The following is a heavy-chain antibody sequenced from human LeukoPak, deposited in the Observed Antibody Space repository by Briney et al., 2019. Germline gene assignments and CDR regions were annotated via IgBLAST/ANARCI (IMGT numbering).Heavy chain of an antibody. D-gene: IGHD2-15*01. J-gene: IGHJ4*02. CDR1: GFTFSTYS. CDR3: ARSHYCSGGSCYASDY. Sequence: GGSLRLSCAASGFTFSTYSMNWVRQAPGKGLEWVSSISTSSSDIYHADSVKGRFTISRDNAKNSVYLQMNNLRPEDTALYYCARSHYCSGGSCYASDYWGQGTLVTVSS. CDR2: ISTSSSDI. V-gene: IGHV3-21*04.